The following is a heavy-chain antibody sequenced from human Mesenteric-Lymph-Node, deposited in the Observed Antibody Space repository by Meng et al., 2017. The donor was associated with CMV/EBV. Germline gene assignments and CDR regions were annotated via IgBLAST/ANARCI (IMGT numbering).Heavy chain of an antibody. CDR3: GRGQQTFDP. CDR1: GYSFTGYS. Sequence: QVQLVQSGAEVKKPGASVQVSCKASGYSFTGYSIHWVRQAPGQGLEWMGRISPNTGDTIYEENFQGRVTMTRDTSINTAYMELCSLTSDDTAVYYCGRGQQTFDPWGQGTLVTVSS. J-gene: IGHJ5*02. CDR2: ISPNTGDT. D-gene: IGHD1-1*01. V-gene: IGHV1-2*06.